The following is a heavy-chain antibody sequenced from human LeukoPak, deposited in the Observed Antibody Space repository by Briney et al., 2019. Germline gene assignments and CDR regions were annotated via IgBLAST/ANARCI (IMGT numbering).Heavy chain of an antibody. D-gene: IGHD1-26*01. J-gene: IGHJ4*02. V-gene: IGHV1-8*01. CDR1: GYTFTSYD. CDR3: ARELEVDRRGSPDY. Sequence: GASVKVSCKASGYTFTSYDINWVRQATGQGLEWLGWMNPNSGNTGYAQKFQGRVTMTRNISISTAYMDLSSLRSDDTAVYYCARELEVDRRGSPDYWGQGTLVTVSS. CDR2: MNPNSGNT.